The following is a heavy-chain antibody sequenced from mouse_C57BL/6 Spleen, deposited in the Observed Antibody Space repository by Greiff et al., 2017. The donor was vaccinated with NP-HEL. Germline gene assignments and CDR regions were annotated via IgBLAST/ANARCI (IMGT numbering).Heavy chain of an antibody. CDR3: ASYKDYESFAY. D-gene: IGHD2-4*01. V-gene: IGHV7-3*01. J-gene: IGHJ3*01. CDR2: IRKKANGYTT. Sequence: EVKVVESGGGLVQPGGSLSLSCAASGFTFTDYYMSWVRQPPGKALEWLGFIRKKANGYTTEYSASVKGRFTISRDNSQSILYLQMNARSAEDGATYYCASYKDYESFAYWGQGTLVTVSA. CDR1: GFTFTDYY.